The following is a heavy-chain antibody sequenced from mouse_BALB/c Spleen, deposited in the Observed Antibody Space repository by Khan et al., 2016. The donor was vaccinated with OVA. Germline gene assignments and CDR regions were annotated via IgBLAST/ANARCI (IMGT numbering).Heavy chain of an antibody. CDR2: INTYTGEP. CDR1: GYTFTNYG. J-gene: IGHJ4*01. V-gene: IGHV9-3-1*01. Sequence: QIQLVQSGPELKKPGETVKISCKASGYTFTNYGMNWVKQAPGKGLKWMGWINTYTGEPTYADDFKGRFAFSLETSASTADLQINNLKNEDTATYFCARGGYNGTMDYWGQGTSVTVSS. D-gene: IGHD2-14*01. CDR3: ARGGYNGTMDY.